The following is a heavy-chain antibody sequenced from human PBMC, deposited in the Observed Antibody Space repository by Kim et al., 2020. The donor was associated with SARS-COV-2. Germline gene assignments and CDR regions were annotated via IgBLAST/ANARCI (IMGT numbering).Heavy chain of an antibody. J-gene: IGHJ6*02. CDR1: GFTFGDYA. D-gene: IGHD4-17*01. CDR2: IRCKAYGGTT. CDR3: TRDLPYGDYSYYYYGMDV. Sequence: GGSLRLSCTASGFTFGDYAMSWVRQAPGKGLEWVGFIRCKAYGGTTEYAASVKGGFTISRDDSKSISYRQMNSLKTEDTAVYYCTRDLPYGDYSYYYYGMDVWGQGTTATVSS. V-gene: IGHV3-49*04.